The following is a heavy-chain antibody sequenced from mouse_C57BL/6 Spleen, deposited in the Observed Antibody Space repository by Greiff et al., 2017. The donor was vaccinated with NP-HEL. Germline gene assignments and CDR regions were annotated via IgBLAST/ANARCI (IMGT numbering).Heavy chain of an antibody. CDR1: GYAFSSYW. Sequence: VQLQQSGAELVKPGASVKISCKASGYAFSSYWMNWVKQRPGKGLEWIGQIYPGDGDTNYNGKFKGKATLTADKSSSTAYMQLSSLTSEDSAVYFCARDYEGNWYFDVWGTGTTVTVSS. J-gene: IGHJ1*03. D-gene: IGHD2-4*01. CDR3: ARDYEGNWYFDV. V-gene: IGHV1-80*01. CDR2: IYPGDGDT.